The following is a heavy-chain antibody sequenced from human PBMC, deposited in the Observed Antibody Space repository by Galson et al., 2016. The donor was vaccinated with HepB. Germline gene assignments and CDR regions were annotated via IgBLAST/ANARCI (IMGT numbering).Heavy chain of an antibody. CDR1: GYTFSRYY. J-gene: IGHJ4*02. CDR3: SRGTMGGYDFDY. Sequence: SVKVSCKATGYTFSRYYIHWVRQAPGRGLEWMAITNPSDGSTRYTQKFQGRVIMTRDTSTSTVYMQLSSLKSEGTAVYYCSRGTMGGYDFDYWGQGTLVTVSS. D-gene: IGHD5-12*01. V-gene: IGHV1-46*01. CDR2: TNPSDGST.